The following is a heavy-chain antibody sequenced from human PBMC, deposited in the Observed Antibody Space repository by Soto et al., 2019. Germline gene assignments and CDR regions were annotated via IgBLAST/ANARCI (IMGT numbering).Heavy chain of an antibody. CDR2: ISAYNGNT. CDR3: ARDRHRYGHSPYYYGMDV. D-gene: IGHD5-18*01. V-gene: IGHV1-18*01. Sequence: QVQLVQSGAEVKKPGASVKVSCKASGYTFTSYGISWVRQAPGQGLEWMGWISAYNGNTNYAQKLQGRVTMTTDTXTXTXXMELRSLRSDDTAVYYCARDRHRYGHSPYYYGMDVWGQGTTVTVSS. CDR1: GYTFTSYG. J-gene: IGHJ6*02.